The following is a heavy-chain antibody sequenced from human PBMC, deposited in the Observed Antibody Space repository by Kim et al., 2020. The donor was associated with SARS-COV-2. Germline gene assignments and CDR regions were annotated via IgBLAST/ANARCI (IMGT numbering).Heavy chain of an antibody. J-gene: IGHJ4*02. CDR1: GFTFSSYA. Sequence: GGSLRLSCAASGFTFSSYAMSWVRQAPGKGLEWVSAISGSGGSTYYADSVKGRFTISRDNSKNTLYLQMNSLRAEDTAVYYCEKDHGYSYGLRYYFDYWGQGTLVTVSS. V-gene: IGHV3-23*01. CDR3: EKDHGYSYGLRYYFDY. D-gene: IGHD5-18*01. CDR2: ISGSGGST.